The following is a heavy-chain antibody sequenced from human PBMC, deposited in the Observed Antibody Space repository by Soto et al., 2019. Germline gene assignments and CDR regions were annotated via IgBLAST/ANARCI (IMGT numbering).Heavy chain of an antibody. CDR1: GFTFRNYD. CDR3: ARTDRDFYGLDV. V-gene: IGHV3-13*05. CDR2: ISAAGDP. Sequence: EVQLVESGGGLVQPGGSLRLSCEASGFTFRNYDMHCVRQGTGKGLEWVSGISAAGDPDYADSVEGRFTISRENAQNSFLLQMNSLSVGDTAVYYCARTDRDFYGLDVWGQGTRVIVSS. J-gene: IGHJ6*02.